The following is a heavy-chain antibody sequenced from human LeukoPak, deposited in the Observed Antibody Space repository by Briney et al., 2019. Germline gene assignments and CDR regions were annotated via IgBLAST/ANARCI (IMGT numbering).Heavy chain of an antibody. V-gene: IGHV1-24*01. J-gene: IGHJ4*02. D-gene: IGHD5-12*01. CDR3: ATATYSGYDGGYYFDY. CDR1: GYTLTELS. Sequence: ASVKVSCKVSGYTLTELSMHWVRQAPGKGLEWMGGFDPEDGETIYAQKFQGRVTMTEDTSTDSAYMELSSLRSEDTAVYYCATATYSGYDGGYYFDYWGQGTLVTVSS. CDR2: FDPEDGET.